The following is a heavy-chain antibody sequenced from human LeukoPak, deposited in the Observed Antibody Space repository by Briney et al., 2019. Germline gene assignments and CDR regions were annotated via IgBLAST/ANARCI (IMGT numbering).Heavy chain of an antibody. J-gene: IGHJ4*02. CDR2: ISGTGRTT. CDR3: AKDLPAPYDQYYFDY. V-gene: IGHV3-23*01. D-gene: IGHD3-16*01. Sequence: GGTLRLSCAASGFTFSSYGMSWVRQAPGKGREWVSAISGTGRTTYYADSVKGRFTISRDNSKNTLYLQMNSLRAEDTAVYYCAKDLPAPYDQYYFDYWGQGTLVTVSS. CDR1: GFTFSSYG.